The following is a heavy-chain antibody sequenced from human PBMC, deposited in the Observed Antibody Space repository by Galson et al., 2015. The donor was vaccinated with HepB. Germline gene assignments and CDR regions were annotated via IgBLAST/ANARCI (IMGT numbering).Heavy chain of an antibody. V-gene: IGHV1-69*13. D-gene: IGHD2-15*01. J-gene: IGHJ4*02. CDR1: GGAFSTYP. Sequence: SVKVSCKASGGAFSTYPISWVRQAPGQGLEWMGGITPIFGTANYAQKFQGRVTITADESTSTAYMELSSLRSDDTAVYYCAREGISGPTNPVDYWGQGTQVTVSS. CDR3: AREGISGPTNPVDY. CDR2: ITPIFGTA.